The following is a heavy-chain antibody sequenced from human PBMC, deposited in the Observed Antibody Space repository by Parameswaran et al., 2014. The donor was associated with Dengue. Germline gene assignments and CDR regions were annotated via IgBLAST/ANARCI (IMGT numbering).Heavy chain of an antibody. Sequence: APETLSLTCTVSGGSISSGGYYWSWIRQHPGKGLEWIGYIYYSGSAYYNPSLKSRVTISVDTSKNQFSLKLSSVTAADTAVYYCARDRYYYGSGSYYYYYYMDVWGKDHGHRLL. V-gene: IGHV4-31*03. CDR3: ARDRYYYGSGSYYYYYYMDV. CDR2: IYYSGSA. J-gene: IGHJ6*03. CDR1: GGSISSGGYY. D-gene: IGHD3-10*01.